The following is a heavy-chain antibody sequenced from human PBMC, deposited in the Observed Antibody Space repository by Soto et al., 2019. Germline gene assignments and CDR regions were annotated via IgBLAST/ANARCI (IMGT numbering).Heavy chain of an antibody. J-gene: IGHJ6*02. V-gene: IGHV4-38-2*02. D-gene: IGHD3-3*02. CDR1: GYSISSGYY. CDR3: ARDIRDGMDV. CDR2: IYHSGST. Sequence: PSETLSLTCAVSGYSISSGYYWGWLRQPPGKGLEWIGSIYHSGSTYYNPSLKSRVTISVDTSKNQFSLKLSSVTAADTAVYYCARDIRDGMDVWGQGTTVTVSS.